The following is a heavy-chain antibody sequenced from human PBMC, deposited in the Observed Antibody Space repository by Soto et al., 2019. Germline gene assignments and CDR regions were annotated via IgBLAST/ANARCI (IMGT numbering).Heavy chain of an antibody. CDR1: GFTFSSYA. CDR2: ISYDGSNK. V-gene: IGHV3-30-3*01. Sequence: GGSLRLSCAASGFTFSSYAMHWVRQAPGKGLEWVAVISYDGSNKYYADSVKGRFTISRDNSKNTLYLQMNSLRAEDTAVYYCARETNYYDSSGYYLGRAFDIWGQGTMVTVSS. J-gene: IGHJ3*02. D-gene: IGHD3-22*01. CDR3: ARETNYYDSSGYYLGRAFDI.